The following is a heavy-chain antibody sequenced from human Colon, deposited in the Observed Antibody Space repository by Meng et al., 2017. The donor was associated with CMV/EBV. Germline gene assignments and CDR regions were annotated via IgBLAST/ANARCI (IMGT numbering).Heavy chain of an antibody. CDR2: INPNSGGT. CDR1: GYTFTSYA. V-gene: IGHV1-2*02. CDR3: ARGVVVVPAAIIGAYYYYGMDV. Sequence: ASVKVSCKASGYTFTSYAMNWVRQAPGQGLEWMGWINPNSGGTNYAQKFQGRVTMTRDTSISTAYMELSRLRSDDTAVYYCARGVVVVPAAIIGAYYYYGMDVWGQGTTVTVSS. D-gene: IGHD2-2*01. J-gene: IGHJ6*02.